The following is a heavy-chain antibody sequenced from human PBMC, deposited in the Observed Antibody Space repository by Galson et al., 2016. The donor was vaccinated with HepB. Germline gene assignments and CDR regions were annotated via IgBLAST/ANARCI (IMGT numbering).Heavy chain of an antibody. D-gene: IGHD6-13*01. CDR2: ISSSSSDI. CDR3: ARVLIAAAGRTFYYYYYYMDV. Sequence: SLRLSCAASGFTFSYYSMNWVRQAPGKGLEWVSSISSSSSDIYYADSAKGRFTISRDNAKNSLYLQMNSLRAEDTAVYYCARVLIAAAGRTFYYYYYYMDVWGKGTTVTVSS. V-gene: IGHV3-21*01. CDR1: GFTFSYYS. J-gene: IGHJ6*03.